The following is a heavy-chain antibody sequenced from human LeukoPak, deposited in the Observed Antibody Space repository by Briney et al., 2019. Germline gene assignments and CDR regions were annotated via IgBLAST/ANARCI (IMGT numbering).Heavy chain of an antibody. D-gene: IGHD6-13*01. Sequence: PSETLSLTCAVYGGSFRGYYWSWISQPPGKGLEWIGEINHSGSTNYNPSLKSRVTISVDTSKNQFSLKLSSVTAADTAVYYCALTYSSSWYVDYWGQGTLVTVSS. CDR2: INHSGST. CDR1: GGSFRGYY. J-gene: IGHJ4*02. CDR3: ALTYSSSWYVDY. V-gene: IGHV4-34*01.